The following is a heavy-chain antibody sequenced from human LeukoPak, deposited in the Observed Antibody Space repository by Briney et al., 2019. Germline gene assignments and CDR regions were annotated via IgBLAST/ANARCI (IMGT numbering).Heavy chain of an antibody. CDR3: ARVEKQQLGNWIDY. V-gene: IGHV3-11*01. J-gene: IGHJ4*02. D-gene: IGHD6-13*01. CDR1: GFTFSDYY. Sequence: GGSLRLSCAASGFTFSDYYMSWIRQAPGKGLEWVSYISSSGSTMYYADSVKGRFTISRDNAKNSLYLQMNSLRAEDTAVYYCARVEKQQLGNWIDYWGQGTLVTVSS. CDR2: ISSSGSTM.